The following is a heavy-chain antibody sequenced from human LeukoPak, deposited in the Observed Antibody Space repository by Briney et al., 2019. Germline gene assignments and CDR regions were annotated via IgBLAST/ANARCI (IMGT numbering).Heavy chain of an antibody. CDR2: IYHSGST. CDR1: GGSISSGGYS. CDR3: ARVHRGSWGVPGYFDY. D-gene: IGHD3-10*01. V-gene: IGHV4-30-2*01. J-gene: IGHJ4*02. Sequence: SQTLSLTCAVSGGSISSGGYSWSWIRQPPGKGLEWIGYIYHSGSTYYNPSLKSRVTISVDRSENQFSLKLSSVTAADTAVYYCARVHRGSWGVPGYFDYWGQGTLVAVSS.